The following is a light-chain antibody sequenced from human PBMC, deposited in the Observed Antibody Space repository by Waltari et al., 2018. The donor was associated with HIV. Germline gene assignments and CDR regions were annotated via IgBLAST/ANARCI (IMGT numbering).Light chain of an antibody. CDR1: SSDVGAYYL. J-gene: IGLJ2*01. V-gene: IGLV2-23*02. Sequence: SALTQPAPVSGSPGQSIPISCSGTSSDVGAYYLVSWYHQHPGKAPKFIIYEVNKRPSEVSIRCSGSKSGNTASLTISGLQAEDEADYYCCSYAGRSTLEVFGGGTKVTVL. CDR2: EVN. CDR3: CSYAGRSTLEV.